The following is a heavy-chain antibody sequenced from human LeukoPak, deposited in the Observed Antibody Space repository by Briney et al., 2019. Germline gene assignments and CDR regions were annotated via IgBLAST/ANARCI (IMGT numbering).Heavy chain of an antibody. V-gene: IGHV4-39*07. D-gene: IGHD6-25*01. Sequence: PSETLSLTCTVSGGSITNRTFYWGWVRQSPGKGLEWLGSVSYGGRPDYNPSLTSRITMSFDASKNQFSLKLTSVTAADTAIYYCARVSDCFPSGCFSRWFDPWGQGTLVTISP. CDR1: GGSITNRTFY. CDR2: VSYGGRP. J-gene: IGHJ5*02. CDR3: ARVSDCFPSGCFSRWFDP.